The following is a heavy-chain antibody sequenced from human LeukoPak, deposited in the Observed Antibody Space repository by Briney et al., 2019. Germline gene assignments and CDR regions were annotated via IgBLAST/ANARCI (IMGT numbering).Heavy chain of an antibody. CDR3: ARRRDFFDY. J-gene: IGHJ4*02. Sequence: GGSLRLSCAASGFILSDYYMSWIRQAPGKGLEWVSYISSSGSTIDYADSVKGRFTISRDNAKNSLYLQMSSLRAEDTAVYYCARRRDFFDYWGQGTLVTVSS. V-gene: IGHV3-11*01. CDR1: GFILSDYY. CDR2: ISSSGSTI.